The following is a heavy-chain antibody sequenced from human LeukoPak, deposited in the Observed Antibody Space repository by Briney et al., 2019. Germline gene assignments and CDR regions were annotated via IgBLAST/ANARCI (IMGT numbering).Heavy chain of an antibody. CDR1: GFTFSNAW. CDR3: TTDRYTMVRGVISDY. CDR2: IKSKTDGGTT. J-gene: IGHJ4*02. V-gene: IGHV3-15*01. D-gene: IGHD3-10*01. Sequence: PGGSLRLSCAASGFTFSNAWMSWVRQAPGKGLEWVGRIKSKTDGGTTDYAAPVKGRFTISRDDSKNTLYLQMNSLKTEDTAVYYCTTDRYTMVRGVISDYWGQGTLVTVSS.